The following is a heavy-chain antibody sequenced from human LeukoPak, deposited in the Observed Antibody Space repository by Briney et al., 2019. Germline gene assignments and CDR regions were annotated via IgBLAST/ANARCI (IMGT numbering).Heavy chain of an antibody. CDR3: AKDRQYQLLGAFDI. V-gene: IGHV3-9*01. J-gene: IGHJ3*02. CDR2: ISWNSGSI. D-gene: IGHD2-2*01. CDR1: GFTFDDYA. Sequence: GRSLRLSCAASGFTFDDYAMHWVRQAPGKGLEWVSGISWNSGSIGYADSAKGRFTISRDNAKNSLYLQMNSLRAEDTALYYCAKDRQYQLLGAFDIWGQGTMVTVSS.